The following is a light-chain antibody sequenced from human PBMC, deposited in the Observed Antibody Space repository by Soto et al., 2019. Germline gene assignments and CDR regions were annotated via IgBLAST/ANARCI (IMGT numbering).Light chain of an antibody. CDR1: SSNIGAGYD. CDR2: RNS. V-gene: IGLV1-40*01. J-gene: IGLJ7*01. CDR3: HSYDSSLSGVV. Sequence: QSVLTQPPSVSGAPGQRVTISCTGSSSNIGAGYDVHWYQQLPGTAPKLLIYRNSNRPSGVPDRFSGSKSGTSASLAITGLQAEDEAYYYCHSYDSSLSGVVFGGGTQLTVL.